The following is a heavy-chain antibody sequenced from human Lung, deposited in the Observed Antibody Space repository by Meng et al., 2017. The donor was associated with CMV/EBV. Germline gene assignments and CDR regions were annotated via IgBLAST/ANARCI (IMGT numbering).Heavy chain of an antibody. CDR3: ARRGSTWFVDY. V-gene: IGHV5-51*01. CDR1: GYNFDNYW. Sequence: GXSXKISCKGSGYNFDNYWIGWVRQMPGKGLEWMGLIYPGDSDTRYSPAFQGQVTISADKSISTAYLQWSGLKASDTAMYYCARRGSTWFVDYWGQGTLVTVSS. J-gene: IGHJ4*02. CDR2: IYPGDSDT. D-gene: IGHD3-10*01.